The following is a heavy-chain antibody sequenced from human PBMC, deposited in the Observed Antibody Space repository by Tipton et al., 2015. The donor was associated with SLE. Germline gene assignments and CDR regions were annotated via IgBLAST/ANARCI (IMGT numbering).Heavy chain of an antibody. CDR2: INHSGST. CDR1: GGSFSGYY. D-gene: IGHD6-6*01. J-gene: IGHJ6*03. V-gene: IGHV4-34*01. Sequence: LRLSCAVYGGSFSGYYWSWIRQPPGKGLEWIGEINHSGSTTYNPSLKSRVTISVDTSKNQFSLKLSSVTAADTAVYYCARGSIAARGYYMDVWGKGTTVTVSS. CDR3: ARGSIAARGYYMDV.